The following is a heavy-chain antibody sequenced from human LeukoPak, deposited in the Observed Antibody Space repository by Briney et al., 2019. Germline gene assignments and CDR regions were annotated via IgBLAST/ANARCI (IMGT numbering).Heavy chain of an antibody. CDR1: GGTFSSYA. J-gene: IGHJ4*02. V-gene: IGHV1-69*04. D-gene: IGHD6-13*01. CDR2: IIPILGIA. CDR3: ASEIAAAGGRMIDY. Sequence: SVKVSCKASGGTFSSYAISWVRQAPGQGLEWMGRIIPILGIANYAQKFQGRVTITADKSTSTAYMELSSLRSEDTAVYYCASEIAAAGGRMIDYWGQGTLVTVSS.